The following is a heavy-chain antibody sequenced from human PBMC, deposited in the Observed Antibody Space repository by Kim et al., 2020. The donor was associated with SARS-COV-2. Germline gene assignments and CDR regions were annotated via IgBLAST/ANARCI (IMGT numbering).Heavy chain of an antibody. Sequence: GGSLRLSCTASGFTFGDYAMSWFRQAPGKGLEWVGFIRSKAYGGTTEYAASVKGRFTISRDDSKSIAYLQMNSLKTEDTAVYYCTRAGYVWGEAFDIWGQGTMVTVSS. CDR2: IRSKAYGGTT. J-gene: IGHJ3*02. CDR3: TRAGYVWGEAFDI. V-gene: IGHV3-49*03. CDR1: GFTFGDYA. D-gene: IGHD3-16*01.